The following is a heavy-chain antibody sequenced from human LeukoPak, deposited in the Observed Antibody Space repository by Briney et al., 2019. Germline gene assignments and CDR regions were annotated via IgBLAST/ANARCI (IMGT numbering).Heavy chain of an antibody. D-gene: IGHD2-2*01. CDR2: FDPEDGET. Sequence: ASVKVSCKVSGYTLTELSMHWVRQAPGKGLEWMGGFDPEDGETIYAQKFQGRVTMTEDTSTDTAYMELSSLRSEDTAVYYCATARINSPAAMGRYYYYYGMDVWGQGTTVTVSS. CDR3: ATARINSPAAMGRYYYYYGMDV. J-gene: IGHJ6*02. V-gene: IGHV1-24*01. CDR1: GYTLTELS.